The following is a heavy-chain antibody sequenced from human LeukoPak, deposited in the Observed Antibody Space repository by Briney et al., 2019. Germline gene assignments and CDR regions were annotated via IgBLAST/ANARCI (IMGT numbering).Heavy chain of an antibody. CDR1: GGTFSSYA. CDR3: ARSGLRTLPLYGMDV. CDR2: IIPIFGIA. Sequence: SVKVSCKASGGTFSSYAISWVRQAPGQGLEWMGRIIPIFGIANYAQKFQGRVTITADKSTSTAYMELSSLRSEDTAVYYCARSGLRTLPLYGMDVWGQGTTITVSS. V-gene: IGHV1-69*04. J-gene: IGHJ6*02. D-gene: IGHD1-26*01.